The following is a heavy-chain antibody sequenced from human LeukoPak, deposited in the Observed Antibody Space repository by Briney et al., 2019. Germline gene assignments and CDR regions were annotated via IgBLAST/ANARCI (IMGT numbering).Heavy chain of an antibody. D-gene: IGHD6-19*01. CDR1: GYSFTSYW. Sequence: GESLKISCRGSGYSFTSYWIAWVRQMPGKGLEWMGIIYPGDSDTRYSPSFQGQVTISADKSISTAYLQWSSLKASDTAMYYCARQHSSGWTSFEYWGQGALVTVSS. J-gene: IGHJ4*02. CDR3: ARQHSSGWTSFEY. V-gene: IGHV5-51*01. CDR2: IYPGDSDT.